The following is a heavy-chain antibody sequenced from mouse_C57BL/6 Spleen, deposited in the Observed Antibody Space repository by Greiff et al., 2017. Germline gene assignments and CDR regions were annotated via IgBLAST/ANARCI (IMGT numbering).Heavy chain of an antibody. CDR2: IYPGDGDT. Sequence: QVQLQQSGPELVKPGASVKISCKASGYAFSSSWMNWVKQRPGQGLEWIGRIYPGDGDTNYNGKFKGKATLTADKSSSTAYMQLSSLTSEDSAVYFCANYYGSPYYAMDYWGQGTSVTVSS. D-gene: IGHD1-1*01. CDR1: GYAFSSSW. CDR3: ANYYGSPYYAMDY. J-gene: IGHJ4*01. V-gene: IGHV1-82*01.